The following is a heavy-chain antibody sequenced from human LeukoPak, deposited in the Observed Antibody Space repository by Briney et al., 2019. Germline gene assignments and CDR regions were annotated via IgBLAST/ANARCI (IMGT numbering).Heavy chain of an antibody. D-gene: IGHD2-15*01. J-gene: IGHJ4*02. CDR1: GFTFSSYW. V-gene: IGHV3-7*01. CDR2: IKQDGSEK. Sequence: GGSLRLSCAASGFTFSSYWMSWVRQAPGKGLEWVANIKQDGSEKYYVDSVKGRFTISRDNAKNPLYLQMNSLRAEDTAVYYCARETLGYCSGGSCYAFDYWGQGTLVTVSS. CDR3: ARETLGYCSGGSCYAFDY.